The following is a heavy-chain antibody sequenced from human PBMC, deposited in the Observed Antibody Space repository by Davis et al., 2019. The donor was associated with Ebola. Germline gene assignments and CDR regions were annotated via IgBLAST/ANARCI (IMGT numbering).Heavy chain of an antibody. CDR1: GFTFSSYA. J-gene: IGHJ6*02. CDR3: ARGYYDSSGYPRLGYYGMDV. V-gene: IGHV4-34*01. CDR2: INHSGST. D-gene: IGHD3-22*01. Sequence: GSLRLSCAASGFTFSSYAMSWIRQPPGKGLEWIGEINHSGSTNYNPSLKSRVTISVDTSKNQFSLKLSSVTAADTAVYYCARGYYDSSGYPRLGYYGMDVWGQGTTVTVSS.